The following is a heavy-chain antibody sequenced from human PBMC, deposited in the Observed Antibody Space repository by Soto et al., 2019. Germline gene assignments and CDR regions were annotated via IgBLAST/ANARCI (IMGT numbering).Heavy chain of an antibody. CDR2: INHSGST. V-gene: IGHV4-59*12. CDR3: ARGKWLDND. D-gene: IGHD6-19*01. Sequence: SETLSLTCTASDCSISSYYWGWIRQPPGKGLEWIGEINHSGSTNQNPSLESRVSISVDKSKSQFSLKLSSVTAADTAVYYCARGKWLDNDWGQGTLVTVSS. J-gene: IGHJ4*02. CDR1: DCSISSYY.